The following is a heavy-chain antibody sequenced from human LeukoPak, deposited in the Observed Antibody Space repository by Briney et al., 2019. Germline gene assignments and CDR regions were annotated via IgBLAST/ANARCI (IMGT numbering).Heavy chain of an antibody. V-gene: IGHV1-69*06. D-gene: IGHD2-8*01. J-gene: IGHJ4*02. CDR1: GGTFNNYA. Sequence: SVKVSCKATGGTFNNYAVSWVRQAPGQGLAWVGTIILIFGTTNYAQKFQGRVTLTADKSTSTAFMDLSSLKSEDTAVYYCAGGGHGYWGPGTLVTVSS. CDR3: AGGGHGY. CDR2: IILIFGTT.